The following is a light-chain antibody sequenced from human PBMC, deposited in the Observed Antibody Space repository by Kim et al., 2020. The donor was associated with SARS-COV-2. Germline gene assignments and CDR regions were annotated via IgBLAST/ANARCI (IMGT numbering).Light chain of an antibody. CDR2: WAS. CDR1: QSVLYSSNNKNF. CDR3: QQHNSIPT. Sequence: DIVMTQSPDSLAVSLGERATINCKSSQSVLYSSNNKNFLSWYQQKPRQPPKLLISWASTRESGVPDRFLGSGSGTNFTLTISSLQAEDVAVYYCQQHNSIPTFGQGTKVDIK. J-gene: IGKJ1*01. V-gene: IGKV4-1*01.